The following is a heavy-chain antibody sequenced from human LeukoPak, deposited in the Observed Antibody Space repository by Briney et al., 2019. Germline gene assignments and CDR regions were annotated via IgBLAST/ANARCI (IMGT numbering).Heavy chain of an antibody. CDR2: IRYDGSNK. J-gene: IGHJ4*02. CDR3: ARKGLPDH. Sequence: PGGSLRLSCAASGFTFSSYGMHWVRQAPGKGLEWVAFIRYDGSNKYYADSVKGRFTISRDYSKNRLYLQMNSLRAEDTAVYYCARKGLPDHWGQGTLVTVSS. CDR1: GFTFSSYG. V-gene: IGHV3-30*02.